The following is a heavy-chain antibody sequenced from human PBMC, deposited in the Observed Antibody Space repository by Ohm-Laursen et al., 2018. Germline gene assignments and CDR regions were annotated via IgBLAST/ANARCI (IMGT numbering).Heavy chain of an antibody. D-gene: IGHD3-10*01. CDR3: ARDSSGSGGDSDY. CDR1: GLTFDVYT. V-gene: IGHV3-43*01. CDR2: FSWDGRKT. J-gene: IGHJ4*02. Sequence: SLRLSCSASGLTFDVYTVHWYRQATGKGLEWVSIFSWDGRKTYYADSVKGRFTISRDNSKNTLYLQMNSLRAEDTAVYYCARDSSGSGGDSDYWGQGTPVTVSS.